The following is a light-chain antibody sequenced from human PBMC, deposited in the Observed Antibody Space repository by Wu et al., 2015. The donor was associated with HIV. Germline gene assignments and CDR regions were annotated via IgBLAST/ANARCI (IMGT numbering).Light chain of an antibody. Sequence: EIVLTQSPGTLSLSPGERATLSCRASQSVSSNYLAWYQQKPGQAPRLLIYGASSRATGIPDRFSGSGSGTDFTLTISRLEPEDFAVYYCQQYGSSPWTFGQRTKVEMK. CDR3: QQYGSSPWT. CDR1: QSVSSNY. CDR2: GAS. V-gene: IGKV3-20*01. J-gene: IGKJ1*01.